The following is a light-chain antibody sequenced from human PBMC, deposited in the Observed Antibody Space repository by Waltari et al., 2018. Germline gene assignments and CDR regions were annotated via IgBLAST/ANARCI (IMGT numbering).Light chain of an antibody. CDR2: EVT. V-gene: IGLV2-8*01. J-gene: IGLJ2*01. CDR3: SSYAGNNNLV. Sequence: QSALTQPPSSSASPGPSVAISCTGTRSDVGDYVSWYQQHPGKAPNLMISEVTKRPSGVPDRFSGSKSGSTASLTVSGLQAEDEADYYCSSYAGNNNLVFGGGTKLTVL. CDR1: RSDVGDY.